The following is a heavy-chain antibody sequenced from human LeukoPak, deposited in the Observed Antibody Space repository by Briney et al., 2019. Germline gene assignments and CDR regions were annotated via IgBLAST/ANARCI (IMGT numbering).Heavy chain of an antibody. D-gene: IGHD6-13*01. Sequence: GGSLRLSCAASGLTFSDYYMSWIRQAPGKGLEWVSYISGSGSTIYYADSVKGRFTISRDNAKNSLYLQMNSLRAEDTAVYYCARDTIAAAVPDYWGQGTLVTVSS. CDR2: ISGSGSTI. CDR1: GLTFSDYY. CDR3: ARDTIAAAVPDY. J-gene: IGHJ4*02. V-gene: IGHV3-11*01.